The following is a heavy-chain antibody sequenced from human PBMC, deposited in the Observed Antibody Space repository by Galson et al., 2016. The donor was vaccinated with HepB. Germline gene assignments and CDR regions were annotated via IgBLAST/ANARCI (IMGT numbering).Heavy chain of an antibody. J-gene: IGHJ4*02. CDR1: GFTFSYYY. CDR3: ARATNYVCGSNRRQRVDYFDY. V-gene: IGHV3-11*04. D-gene: IGHD3-16*02. CDR2: ISGDGRTI. Sequence: SLRLSCAASGFTFSYYYMSWIRQAPGKGLEWVSYISGDGRTINYADSVKGRFTLIKDNSKNTLYLQMNSLRAEDTAVYYCARATNYVCGSNRRQRVDYFDYWGQGTLVTVSS.